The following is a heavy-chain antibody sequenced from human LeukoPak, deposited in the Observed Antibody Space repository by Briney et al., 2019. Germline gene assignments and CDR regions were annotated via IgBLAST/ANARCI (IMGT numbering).Heavy chain of an antibody. J-gene: IGHJ5*02. Sequence: ASVKVSCKTSGFIFTGYNIHWVRQAPGQGLEWMGWINPNSGGTNYAQKFQGRVTMTRDTSISTAYMELSRLRSDDAAVYYCARDVMGYYGSGSYYNINWYDPWGQGTLVTVSS. CDR2: INPNSGGT. V-gene: IGHV1-2*02. D-gene: IGHD3-10*01. CDR3: ARDVMGYYGSGSYYNINWYDP. CDR1: GFIFTGYN.